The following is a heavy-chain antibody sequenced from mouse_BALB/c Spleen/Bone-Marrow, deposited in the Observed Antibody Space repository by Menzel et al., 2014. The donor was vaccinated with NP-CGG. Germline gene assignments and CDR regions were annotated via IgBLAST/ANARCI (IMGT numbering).Heavy chain of an antibody. J-gene: IGHJ4*01. CDR3: ARDMITTRAMDY. D-gene: IGHD2-4*01. Sequence: QVQLQQSGAELVRPGTSVKISCKASGYTFTNYWLGWVKQRPGHGLEWIGDIYPGGGYTDYNEKFKGKATLTADTSSSTAYMQLSSLTSGDSAVYFCARDMITTRAMDYWGQGTSVTVSS. CDR2: IYPGGGYT. V-gene: IGHV1-63*02. CDR1: GYTFTNYW.